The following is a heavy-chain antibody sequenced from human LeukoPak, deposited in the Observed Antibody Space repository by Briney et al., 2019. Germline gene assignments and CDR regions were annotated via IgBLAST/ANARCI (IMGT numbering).Heavy chain of an antibody. V-gene: IGHV4-59*12. CDR2: IYYSGST. CDR3: ARAWNNWFDP. CDR1: GGSISSYY. D-gene: IGHD3-3*01. Sequence: SETLSLTCTVSGGSISSYYWSWIRQPPGKGLGWVGYIYYSGSTNNNPSLKNRVTISLDTSKNQVSLKLSSVTAADTAVYYCARAWNNWFDPWGQGTLVTVSS. J-gene: IGHJ5*02.